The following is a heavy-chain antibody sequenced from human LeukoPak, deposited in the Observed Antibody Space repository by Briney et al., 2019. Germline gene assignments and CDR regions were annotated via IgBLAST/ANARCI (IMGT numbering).Heavy chain of an antibody. CDR1: GFTFSSHG. CDR3: AKERTMIVVGLIDY. J-gene: IGHJ4*02. CDR2: ICGSGDNT. Sequence: GGSLRLSCAASGFTFSSHGMSWVRQAPGKGLEWVSTICGSGDNTYYADSVKGRFTISRDNSKNTLYLQMNSLRAEDTAVYYCAKERTMIVVGLIDYWGQGTLVTVSS. D-gene: IGHD3-22*01. V-gene: IGHV3-23*01.